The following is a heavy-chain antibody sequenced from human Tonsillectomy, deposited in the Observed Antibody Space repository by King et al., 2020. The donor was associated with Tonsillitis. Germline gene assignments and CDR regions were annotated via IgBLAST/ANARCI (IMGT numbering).Heavy chain of an antibody. D-gene: IGHD3/OR15-3a*01. CDR1: GFNFTTFG. CDR2: VSSRGSLI. J-gene: IGHJ4*02. Sequence: VQLVESGGGVVHPGGSLRLACVTSGFNFTTFGFHWVRQVPGRGLEWVATVSSRGSLIHYTESARGRSTVSRDTSQTTVYFQMTNLTPAGTAVYYCSRGARLGLGQRGFVHWGLGTLVPLPS. CDR3: SRGARLGLGQRGFVH. V-gene: IGHV3-30*02.